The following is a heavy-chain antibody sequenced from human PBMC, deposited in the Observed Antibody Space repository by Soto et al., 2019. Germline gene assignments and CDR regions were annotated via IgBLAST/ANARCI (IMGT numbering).Heavy chain of an antibody. Sequence: GGSLRLSCAASGFTFSSYAMSWVRQAPGKGLEWVSAISGSGGSTYYADSVKGRFTISRDNSKNTLYLQMNSLRAKDTAVYYCAKAGGYCSSTSCYDSYYYYYMDVWGKGTTVTVSS. CDR1: GFTFSSYA. V-gene: IGHV3-23*01. CDR3: AKAGGYCSSTSCYDSYYYYYMDV. J-gene: IGHJ6*03. CDR2: ISGSGGST. D-gene: IGHD2-2*03.